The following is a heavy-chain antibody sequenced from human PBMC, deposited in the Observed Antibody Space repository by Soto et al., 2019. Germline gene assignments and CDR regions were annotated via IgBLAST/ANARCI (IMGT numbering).Heavy chain of an antibody. CDR2: IYYSGST. D-gene: IGHD2-21*01. J-gene: IGHJ3*02. V-gene: IGHV4-59*01. Sequence: PSETLSLTCAVYGGSFSGYYWTWIRQPPGKGLEWIGYIYYSGSTNYNPSLKSRVTISVDTSKNQFSLKLSSVTAADTAVYYCARLIDPDDAFDIWGQGTLVTVSS. CDR3: ARLIDPDDAFDI. CDR1: GGSFSGYY.